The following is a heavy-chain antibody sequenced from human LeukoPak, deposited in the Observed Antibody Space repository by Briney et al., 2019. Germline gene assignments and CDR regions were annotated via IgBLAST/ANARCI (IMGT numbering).Heavy chain of an antibody. J-gene: IGHJ5*02. CDR2: INSDGSTT. CDR1: GFTFSSYW. Sequence: GGSLRLSCAASGFTFSSYWMHWVRHAPGKGLVWVSHINSDGSTTGYADSVKGRFTISRDNAKNTLYLQMNSLRAEDTAVYYCANSNCFDPWGQGTLVTVSS. CDR3: ANSNCFDP. V-gene: IGHV3-74*01.